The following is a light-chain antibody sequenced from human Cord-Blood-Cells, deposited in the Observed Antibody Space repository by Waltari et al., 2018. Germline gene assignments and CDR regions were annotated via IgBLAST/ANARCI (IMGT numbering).Light chain of an antibody. V-gene: IGLV2-23*02. CDR1: SSDVGSYNL. J-gene: IGLJ3*02. CDR3: CSYAGSWV. Sequence: QSALTQPASVSGSPGQSITISCTGTSSDVGSYNLVSWYQQHPGKAPKLMFYEVSKRPSGVSNRVSGSKAGNTASLTISGLQAEDEADYYCCSYAGSWVFGGWTKLTVL. CDR2: EVS.